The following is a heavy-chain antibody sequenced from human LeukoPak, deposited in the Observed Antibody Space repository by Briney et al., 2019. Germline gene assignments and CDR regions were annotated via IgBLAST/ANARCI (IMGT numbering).Heavy chain of an antibody. J-gene: IGHJ3*02. CDR2: IIPILGIA. Sequence: SVKVSCKASGGTFSSYTISWVRQAPGQGLEWMGRIIPILGIANYAQKFQGRVTITADKSTSTAYMELSSLRSEDTAVYYCARGEPYCGGDCYFGAFDIWGQGTMVTVSS. CDR3: ARGEPYCGGDCYFGAFDI. D-gene: IGHD2-21*02. CDR1: GGTFSSYT. V-gene: IGHV1-69*02.